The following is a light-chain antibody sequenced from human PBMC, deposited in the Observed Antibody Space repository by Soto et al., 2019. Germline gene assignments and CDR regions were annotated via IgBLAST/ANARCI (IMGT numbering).Light chain of an antibody. CDR3: QQSSSAPLT. J-gene: IGKJ4*01. CDR2: ASV. Sequence: DIQMTQSPSSLSASVGDRVTITCRASQNINTHLYWYQQKPGRAPKLLIAASVNLKSAVSSRFSVSGAGTDFTRTISGLLPEDLVTYYCQQSSSAPLTFGGGTKVEIK. V-gene: IGKV1-39*01. CDR1: QNINTH.